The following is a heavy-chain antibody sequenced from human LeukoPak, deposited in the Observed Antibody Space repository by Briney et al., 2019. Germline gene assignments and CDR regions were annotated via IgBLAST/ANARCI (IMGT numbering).Heavy chain of an antibody. CDR3: AKDSQITTYYYDSSGYPDAFDI. D-gene: IGHD3-22*01. CDR2: ISGSGGST. CDR1: GFTFSSYA. V-gene: IGHV3-23*01. J-gene: IGHJ3*02. Sequence: GGSLRLSCAASGFTFSSYAMSWVRQAPGKGLEWVSAISGSGGSTYYADSVKGRFTISRDNSKNTLYLQMNSLRAEDTALYYCAKDSQITTYYYDSSGYPDAFDIWGQGTMVTVSS.